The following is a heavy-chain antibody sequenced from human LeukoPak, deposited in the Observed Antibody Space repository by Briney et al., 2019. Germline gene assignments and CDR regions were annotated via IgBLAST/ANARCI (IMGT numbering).Heavy chain of an antibody. D-gene: IGHD2/OR15-2a*01. V-gene: IGHV3-23*01. CDR2: ISGSGSST. CDR3: APLAANIFDY. Sequence: GGSLRLSCAASGFTFSSYAMSWVRQAPGKGLEWVSTISGSGSSTYYAGSVRGRFTTSRDNSKRTVYLQMNSLRVEDTAVYYCAPLAANIFDYWGQGTLVTASS. J-gene: IGHJ4*02. CDR1: GFTFSSYA.